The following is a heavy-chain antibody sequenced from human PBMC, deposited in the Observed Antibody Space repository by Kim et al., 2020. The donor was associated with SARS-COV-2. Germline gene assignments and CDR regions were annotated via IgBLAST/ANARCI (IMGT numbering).Heavy chain of an antibody. Sequence: GGSLRLSCAASGFTFSSYPMIWVRQAPGKRLEWVSTITTIIGNTYYADSVEGRFTISRDNSKNTLYLQMNSLRAEDTAIYYCAKYVVPVSSATRAFDIWGQGTTVTVSS. V-gene: IGHV3-23*01. CDR1: GFTFSSYP. J-gene: IGHJ3*02. D-gene: IGHD2-2*01. CDR2: ITTIIGNT. CDR3: AKYVVPVSSATRAFDI.